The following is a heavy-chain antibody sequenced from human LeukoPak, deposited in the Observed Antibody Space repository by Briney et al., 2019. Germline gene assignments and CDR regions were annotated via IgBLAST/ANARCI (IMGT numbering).Heavy chain of an antibody. Sequence: SETLSLTCAVYGGSFSGYYWSWIRQPPGKGLEWIGEINHSGSTNYNPSLKSRVTISVDTSKNQFSLKLSSVTAADTAVYYCANDSSGSVFDYWGQGTLVTVSS. CDR2: INHSGST. V-gene: IGHV4-34*01. J-gene: IGHJ4*02. CDR1: GGSFSGYY. CDR3: ANDSSGSVFDY. D-gene: IGHD3-22*01.